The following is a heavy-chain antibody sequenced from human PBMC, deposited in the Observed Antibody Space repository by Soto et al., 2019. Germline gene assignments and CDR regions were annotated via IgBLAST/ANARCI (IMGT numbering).Heavy chain of an antibody. J-gene: IGHJ4*02. CDR1: GGTFTTSS. V-gene: IGHV1-69*01. CDR3: ATDVVRSTGGDS. CDR2: IIPIFSKT. D-gene: IGHD7-27*01. Sequence: QVQLVQSGAEVKEPGSSVQVSCKTSGGTFTTSSFVWVRQGPGQGLEWMGGIIPIFSKTNLAPKFQGRVTVTADESTRTVYMELSSLRSEDTAISYSATDVVRSTGGDSGGQGTLVTVSS.